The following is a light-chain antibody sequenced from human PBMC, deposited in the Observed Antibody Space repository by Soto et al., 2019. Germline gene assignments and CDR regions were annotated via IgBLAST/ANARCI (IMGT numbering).Light chain of an antibody. Sequence: QSVLTQPRSVSGSPGQSLTISCTGTSSDVGGYNYVSWYQQHPGKAPKLMIYDVSKRPSGVPDRFSGSKSGNTASLTISGLQAEDEADYYCCSYAGSYTLYVFGTGTRVTVL. J-gene: IGLJ1*01. CDR2: DVS. CDR1: SSDVGGYNY. CDR3: CSYAGSYTLYV. V-gene: IGLV2-11*01.